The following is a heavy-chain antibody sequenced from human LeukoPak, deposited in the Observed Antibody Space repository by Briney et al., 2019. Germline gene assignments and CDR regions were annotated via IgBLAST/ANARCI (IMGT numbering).Heavy chain of an antibody. Sequence: PGGSLRLSCAASGFTLSGYVMHWVRQAPGKGPESVSAITPDGGETYYANSVKGRFTISRDNSKDTLYLQMGSLRAEDTAVYYCARGYYDSSGYSFDYWGQGTLVTVSS. CDR3: ARGYYDSSGYSFDY. CDR2: ITPDGGET. J-gene: IGHJ4*02. V-gene: IGHV3-64*01. D-gene: IGHD3-22*01. CDR1: GFTLSGYV.